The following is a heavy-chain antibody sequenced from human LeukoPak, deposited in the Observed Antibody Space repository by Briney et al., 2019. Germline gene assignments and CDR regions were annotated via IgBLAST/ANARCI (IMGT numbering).Heavy chain of an antibody. CDR2: ITHSGST. CDR1: GGSFSGYY. Sequence: SETLSLTCAVYGGSFSGYYWSWIRQPPGKGLEWIGEITHSGSTNYNPSLKSRVTISVDKSKNQFSLKLSSVTAADTAVYYCASVINGEDYWGQGTLVTVSS. J-gene: IGHJ4*02. V-gene: IGHV4-34*01. CDR3: ASVINGEDY. D-gene: IGHD3-10*01.